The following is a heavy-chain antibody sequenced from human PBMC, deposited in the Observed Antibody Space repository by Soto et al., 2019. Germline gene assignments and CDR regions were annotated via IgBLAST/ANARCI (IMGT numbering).Heavy chain of an antibody. D-gene: IGHD3-16*01. CDR2: MNPNSGNT. V-gene: IGHV1-8*01. CDR3: ASFESYYDYIWGSH. J-gene: IGHJ4*02. CDR1: GYTFTSYD. Sequence: GASVKVSCKASGYTFTSYDINWVRQATGQGLEWMGWMNPNSGNTGYAQKFQGRVTMTRNTSISTAYMELSSLRSEDTAVYYCASFESYYDYIWGSHWGQGTLVTVSS.